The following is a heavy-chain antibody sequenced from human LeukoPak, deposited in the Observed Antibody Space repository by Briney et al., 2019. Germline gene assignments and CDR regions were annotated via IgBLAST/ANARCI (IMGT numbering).Heavy chain of an antibody. CDR2: INPNSGGA. D-gene: IGHD3-22*01. Sequence: ASVKVSCKASGYTFTGYYMHWVRQAPGQGLEWRGWINPNSGGANYSQQFQGRVTMTRDTSISTAYMELSRLRSDDTAVDYCARDSGTYDSSGYYYVYWGQGTLVTVSS. CDR1: GYTFTGYY. J-gene: IGHJ4*02. CDR3: ARDSGTYDSSGYYYVY. V-gene: IGHV1-2*02.